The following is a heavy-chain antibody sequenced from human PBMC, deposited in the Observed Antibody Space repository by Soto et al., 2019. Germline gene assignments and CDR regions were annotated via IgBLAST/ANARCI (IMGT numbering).Heavy chain of an antibody. D-gene: IGHD3-3*02. CDR1: GFTFDEYA. V-gene: IGHV3-9*01. CDR2: ISWNSGSI. J-gene: IGHJ6*02. Sequence: LRLSCASSGFTFDEYAMHCVLQAPGKGLEWVSGISWNSGSICYADSVKGRFTISRDNAKNSLYLQMNSLRAEDTALYYCAKDFSRRGMDVWGQGTTVTVSS. CDR3: AKDFSRRGMDV.